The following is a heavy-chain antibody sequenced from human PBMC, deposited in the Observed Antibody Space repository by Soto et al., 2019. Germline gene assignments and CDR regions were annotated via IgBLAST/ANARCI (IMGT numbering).Heavy chain of an antibody. CDR1: GGSISSSSYY. D-gene: IGHD1-26*01. Sequence: QLQLQESGPGLVKPSETLSLTCTVSGGSISSSSYYWGWIRQPPGKGLEWIGSIYYSGSTYYNPSLKSRVTISVDTSKNQFSLKLSSVTAADTAVYYCARRGGYPSIDYWGQGTLVTVSS. CDR3: ARRGGYPSIDY. J-gene: IGHJ4*02. V-gene: IGHV4-39*01. CDR2: IYYSGST.